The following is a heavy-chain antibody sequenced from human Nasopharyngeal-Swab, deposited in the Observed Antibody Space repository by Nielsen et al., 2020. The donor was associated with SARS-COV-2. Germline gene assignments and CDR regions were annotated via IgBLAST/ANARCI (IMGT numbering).Heavy chain of an antibody. Sequence: GGSLRLSCAASGFTFSSYSMNWVRQAPGKGLEWVSSISSSSSYIYYADSVKGRFTISRDHAKNSLYLQMNSLRAEDTAVYYCARDRSTVTTYSDYWGQGTLVTVSS. CDR2: ISSSSSYI. J-gene: IGHJ4*02. D-gene: IGHD4-17*01. V-gene: IGHV3-21*01. CDR1: GFTFSSYS. CDR3: ARDRSTVTTYSDY.